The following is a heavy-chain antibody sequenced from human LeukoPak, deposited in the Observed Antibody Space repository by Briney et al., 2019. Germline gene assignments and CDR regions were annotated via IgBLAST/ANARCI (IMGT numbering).Heavy chain of an antibody. V-gene: IGHV4-61*02. CDR1: GGSISSGSYY. D-gene: IGHD3-22*01. CDR2: IYTSGST. J-gene: IGHJ4*02. CDR3: ARVSGRNYYDSSGRYYFDY. Sequence: PSQTLSLTCTVSGGSISSGSYYWNWIRQPAGKGLEWIGRIYTSGSTNYNPSLKSRVTISVDTSKNQFSLKLSSVTAADTAVYYCARVSGRNYYDSSGRYYFDYWGQGTLVTVSS.